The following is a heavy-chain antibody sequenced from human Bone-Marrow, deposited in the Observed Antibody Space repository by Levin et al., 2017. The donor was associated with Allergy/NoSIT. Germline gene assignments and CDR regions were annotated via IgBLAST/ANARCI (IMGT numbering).Heavy chain of an antibody. V-gene: IGHV6-1*01. CDR2: TYYRSKWYN. Sequence: LRLSCAISGDSVSSNSAAWNWIRQSPSRGLEWLGRTYYRSKWYNDYAVSVNSRITINPDTSKNQLSLQLDSVNPEDTAVYFCASWALDVWGQGTTVTVSS. J-gene: IGHJ6*02. D-gene: IGHD3-16*01. CDR3: ASWALDV. CDR1: GDSVSSNSAA.